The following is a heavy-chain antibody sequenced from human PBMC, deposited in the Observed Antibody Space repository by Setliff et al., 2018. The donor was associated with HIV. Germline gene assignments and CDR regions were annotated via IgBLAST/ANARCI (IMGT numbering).Heavy chain of an antibody. CDR3: ARETMYDSRGYLSHYFDY. CDR2: ISYDGSNK. V-gene: IGHV3-30-3*01. J-gene: IGHJ4*02. Sequence: GGSLRLSCAASGFTFSNYAMHWVRQAPGKGLEWVAVISYDGSNKYYADSVKGRFTISRDNSKNTLYLQMNSLSVEDTAVYYCARETMYDSRGYLSHYFDYWGQGTPVTVSS. D-gene: IGHD3-22*01. CDR1: GFTFSNYA.